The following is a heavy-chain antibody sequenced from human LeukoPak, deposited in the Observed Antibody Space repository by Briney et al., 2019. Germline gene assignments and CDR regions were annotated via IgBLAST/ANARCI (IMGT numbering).Heavy chain of an antibody. CDR3: ARDLGYSSSWYGDY. V-gene: IGHV1-18*01. Sequence: GASVKLSCKASGYTFTSYGISWVRQAPGQGLEWMGWISAYNGNTNYAQKLQGRVTMTTDTSTSPAYMELRSLRSDDTAVYYCARDLGYSSSWYGDYWGQGTLVTVSS. D-gene: IGHD6-13*01. J-gene: IGHJ4*02. CDR2: ISAYNGNT. CDR1: GYTFTSYG.